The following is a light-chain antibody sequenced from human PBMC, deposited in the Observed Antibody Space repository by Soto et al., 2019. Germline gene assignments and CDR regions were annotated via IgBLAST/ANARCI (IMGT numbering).Light chain of an antibody. J-gene: IGKJ3*01. CDR2: GAS. CDR3: QQYGSSLFT. CDR1: QSVSSSY. V-gene: IGKV3-20*01. Sequence: EIVLTQSPGTLSLSPGERATLSCRASQSVSSSYLAWYQQKPGQAPRLLIYGASSRATGIPDRFSGSGSGTDFPLTISRLEPEDFPVYYCQQYGSSLFTFGPGTKVDIK.